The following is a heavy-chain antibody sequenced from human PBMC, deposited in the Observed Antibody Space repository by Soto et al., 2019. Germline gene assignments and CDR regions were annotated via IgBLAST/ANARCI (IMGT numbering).Heavy chain of an antibody. J-gene: IGHJ4*02. CDR2: IIPIFGTA. CDR1: GGTFSSYA. Sequence: QVQLVQSGAEVKRPGSSVKVSCKASGGTFSSYAISWVRQAPGQGLEWMGGIIPIFGTANYAQKFQGRVTITADESTSTAYMELSSLRSEDTAVYYCARGPPNTAMVPYYFDYWGQGTLVTVSS. CDR3: ARGPPNTAMVPYYFDY. D-gene: IGHD5-18*01. V-gene: IGHV1-69*01.